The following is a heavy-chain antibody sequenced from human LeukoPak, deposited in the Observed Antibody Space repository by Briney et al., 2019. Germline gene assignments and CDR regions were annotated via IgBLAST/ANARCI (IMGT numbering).Heavy chain of an antibody. V-gene: IGHV4-31*03. D-gene: IGHD4-17*01. CDR1: GGSISSGGYY. Sequence: PSETLSLTCTVSGGSISSGGYYWSWIRQHPGKGLEWIGYIYYSGSTYYNPSLKSRVTISVDTSKNQFSLKLSSVTAADTAVFXXXSYGDYYWYFDLWGRGTLVTVSS. CDR2: IYYSGST. CDR3: XSYGDYYWYFDL. J-gene: IGHJ2*01.